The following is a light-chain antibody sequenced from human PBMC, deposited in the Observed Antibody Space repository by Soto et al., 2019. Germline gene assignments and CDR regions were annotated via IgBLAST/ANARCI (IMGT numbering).Light chain of an antibody. CDR1: RSDVGGYNY. J-gene: IGLJ3*02. CDR3: SSYTSSSTLV. V-gene: IGLV2-14*01. CDR2: EVG. Sequence: QAALTQPASVSGSPGQSITISCTGTRSDVGGYNYVSWYQQHPGKAPKLIIYEVGDRPSGISNRFSGSKSGNTASLTISGLQAEDAADYHCSSYTSSSTLVFGGGTKLTVL.